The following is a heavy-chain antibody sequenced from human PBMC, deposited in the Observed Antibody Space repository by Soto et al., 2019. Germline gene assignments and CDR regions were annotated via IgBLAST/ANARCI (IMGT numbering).Heavy chain of an antibody. CDR2: IGPSSGHI. CDR1: GFTFSSCT. CDR3: SGCSGGACHKNYGMDV. D-gene: IGHD2-15*01. Sequence: EVHLVESGGGLVKPGGSLRLSCAVSGFTFSSCTMNWVRQAPGKGLEWVSSIGPSSGHIYYADSVKGRFTISRDNAKNSLLLQMNSLRGEDTAVYYCSGCSGGACHKNYGMDVWGQGTTVTVSS. V-gene: IGHV3-21*06. J-gene: IGHJ6*02.